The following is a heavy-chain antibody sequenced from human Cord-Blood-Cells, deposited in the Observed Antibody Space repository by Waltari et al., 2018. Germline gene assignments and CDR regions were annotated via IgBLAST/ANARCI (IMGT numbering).Heavy chain of an antibody. CDR1: GGSISSGSYY. CDR3: ARTGNRAFDI. CDR2: IYTSGVT. V-gene: IGHV4-61*09. Sequence: QVQLQESGPGLVKPSQTLSLTCTVSGGSISSGSYYWSWIRQPAGKGLGWIGYIYTSGVTNYNPALTSRVTISVDTSKNQFALKLSSGTAADTAVYYCARTGNRAFDIWGQGTMVTVSS. J-gene: IGHJ3*02.